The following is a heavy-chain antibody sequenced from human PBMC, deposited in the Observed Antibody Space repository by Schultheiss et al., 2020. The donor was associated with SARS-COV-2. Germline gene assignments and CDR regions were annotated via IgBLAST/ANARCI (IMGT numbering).Heavy chain of an antibody. J-gene: IGHJ4*02. CDR2: IYTSGST. CDR3: ASRAYNYDGSGCY. Sequence: SQTLSLTCTVSGGSISSGSYYWGWIRQPAGKGLEWIGRIYTSGSTNYNPSLKSRVTISVDTSKNQFSLKLSSVTAADTAVYYCASRAYNYDGSGCYWGQGTLVTVSS. V-gene: IGHV4-61*02. D-gene: IGHD3-22*01. CDR1: GGSISSGSYY.